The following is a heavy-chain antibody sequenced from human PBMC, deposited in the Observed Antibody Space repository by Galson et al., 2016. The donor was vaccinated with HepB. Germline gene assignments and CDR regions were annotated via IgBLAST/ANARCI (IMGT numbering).Heavy chain of an antibody. V-gene: IGHV6-1*01. J-gene: IGHJ4*02. Sequence: CAISGDSVSSNSATWNWIRQSPSRGLEWLGRTYYRSNKWVNDYVVSVKSRISINADTFKNKLSLQFNYATHEDTAVYYCARATRPNEFSSSWDFDYWGQGTLVTVSS. CDR3: ARATRPNEFSSSWDFDY. CDR1: GDSVSSNSAT. CDR2: TYYRSNKWVN. D-gene: IGHD6-13*01.